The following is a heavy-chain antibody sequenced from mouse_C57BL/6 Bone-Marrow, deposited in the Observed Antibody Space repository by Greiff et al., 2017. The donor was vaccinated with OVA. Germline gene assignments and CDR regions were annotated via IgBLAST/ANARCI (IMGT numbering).Heavy chain of an antibody. V-gene: IGHV1-55*01. D-gene: IGHD2-3*01. CDR3: ARVGWLLPPYYAMDY. CDR1: GYTFTSYW. Sequence: VQLQQPGAELVKPGASVKMSCKASGYTFTSYWITWVKQRPGQGLEWIGDIYPGSGSTNYNEKFKSKATLTVDTSSSTAYMQLSSLTSEDSAVYYCARVGWLLPPYYAMDYWGQGTSVTVSS. CDR2: IYPGSGST. J-gene: IGHJ4*01.